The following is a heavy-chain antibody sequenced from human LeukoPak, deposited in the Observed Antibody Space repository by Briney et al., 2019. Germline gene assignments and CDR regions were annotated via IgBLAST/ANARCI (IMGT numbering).Heavy chain of an antibody. CDR3: ARLRYHDFWSGYWKYYYYMDV. CDR2: IRFDGNEK. D-gene: IGHD3-3*01. CDR1: GFTFSYYG. Sequence: GGSLRLSCAASGFTFSYYGFHWVRQAPGKALEWVAFIRFDGNEKYYADSVKGRFTISRDNSKNTLYLQMNSLRAEDTAVYYCARLRYHDFWSGYWKYYYYMDVWGKGTTVTVSS. J-gene: IGHJ6*03. V-gene: IGHV3-30*02.